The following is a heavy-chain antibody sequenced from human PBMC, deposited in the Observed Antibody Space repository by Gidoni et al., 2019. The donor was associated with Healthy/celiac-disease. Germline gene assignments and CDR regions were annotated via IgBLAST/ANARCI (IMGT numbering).Heavy chain of an antibody. CDR1: GFTFSSYA. Sequence: EVQLLESGGGLVQPGGSLRLSCAASGFTFSSYAMRWGRQAPGKGLEWVSAISGSGGSTYYADAVKGRFTISRDNSENTLYLQMNSLRAEDTAVYYCAKYQGYYGSVSTWGQGTLVTVSS. D-gene: IGHD3-10*01. CDR3: AKYQGYYGSVST. V-gene: IGHV3-23*01. J-gene: IGHJ5*02. CDR2: ISGSGGST.